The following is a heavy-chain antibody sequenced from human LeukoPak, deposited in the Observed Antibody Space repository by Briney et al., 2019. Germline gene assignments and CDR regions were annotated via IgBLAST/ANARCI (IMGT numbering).Heavy chain of an antibody. Sequence: SETLSLACTVSGGSISSYYWSWIRQPPGKGLEWIGYIYYSGSTNYNPSLKSRVTISVDPSKNQVSLQLSSVTAADTAVYYCARYIVVVPYSDYWGQGTLVTVSS. CDR1: GGSISSYY. D-gene: IGHD2-2*01. J-gene: IGHJ4*02. CDR2: IYYSGST. CDR3: ARYIVVVPYSDY. V-gene: IGHV4-59*08.